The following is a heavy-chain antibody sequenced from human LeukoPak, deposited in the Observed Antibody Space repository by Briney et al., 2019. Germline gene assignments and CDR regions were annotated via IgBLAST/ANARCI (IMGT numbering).Heavy chain of an antibody. D-gene: IGHD6-13*01. CDR1: GFSFSSYG. J-gene: IGHJ4*02. CDR2: ISGSGGST. V-gene: IGHV3-23*01. CDR3: AKDYTPRTIAAAG. Sequence: GGSLRLSCAASGFSFSSYGMSWVRRAPGKGLEWVSAISGSGGSTYYADSVKGRFTISRDNSKSTLYLQMNSLRAEDTAVYYCAKDYTPRTIAAAGWGQGTLVTVSS.